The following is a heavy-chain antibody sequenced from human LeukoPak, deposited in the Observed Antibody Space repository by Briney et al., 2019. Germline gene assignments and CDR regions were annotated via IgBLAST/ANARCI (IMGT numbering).Heavy chain of an antibody. CDR1: GFTFSSYA. J-gene: IGHJ4*02. CDR3: AKWGPTVVVPAASFDY. CDR2: ISGSGGST. V-gene: IGHV3-23*01. Sequence: EPGGSLRLSCAASGFTFSSYAMSWVRQAPGKGLEWVSAISGSGGSTYYADSVKGRFTISRDNSKNTLYLQMNSLRAEDTAVYYCAKWGPTVVVPAASFDYWGQGTLVTVSS. D-gene: IGHD2-2*01.